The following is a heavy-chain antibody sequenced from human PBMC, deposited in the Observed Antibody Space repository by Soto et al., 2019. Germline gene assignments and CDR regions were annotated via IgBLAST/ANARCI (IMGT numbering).Heavy chain of an antibody. CDR3: ARGSSEAFGDSKGWFDP. Sequence: QVQLVQSGAEVKKPGSSVKVSCKASGGTFSSYAISWVRQAPGQGLEWMGGIIPIFGTANYAQKFQGRVTITADESTSTAYMELSSLRSEDTAVYYCARGSSEAFGDSKGWFDPWGQGTLVTVSS. V-gene: IGHV1-69*12. D-gene: IGHD3-16*01. CDR2: IIPIFGTA. J-gene: IGHJ5*02. CDR1: GGTFSSYA.